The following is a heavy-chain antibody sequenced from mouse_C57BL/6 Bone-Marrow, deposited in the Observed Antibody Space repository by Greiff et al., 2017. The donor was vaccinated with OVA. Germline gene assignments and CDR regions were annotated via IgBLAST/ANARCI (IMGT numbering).Heavy chain of an antibody. CDR1: GYTFTDYY. J-gene: IGHJ1*03. CDR2: INPYNGGT. CDR3: AYWSSYYGISPPCYFDV. Sequence: VQLQQSGPVLVKPGASVKMSCKASGYTFTDYYMNWVKQSHGKSLEWIGVINPYNGGTSYNQKFKGKATLTVDKSSSTAYMELNSLTSEDSAVYSCAYWSSYYGISPPCYFDVWGTGTTVTVSS. D-gene: IGHD1-1*01. V-gene: IGHV1-19*01.